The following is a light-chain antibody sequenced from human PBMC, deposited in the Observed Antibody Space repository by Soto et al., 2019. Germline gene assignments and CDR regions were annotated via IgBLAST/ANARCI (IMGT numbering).Light chain of an antibody. Sequence: DIQMTQSPSSLSTSVGDRVTITCRASQGISTFLNWYQQKPGKAPRLLIYAASRLQSGVPARFSGSGVDTDFTLTITSLQPEDFGIYYWQQSYALVRTFGGGTKVE. V-gene: IGKV1-39*01. CDR3: QQSYALVRT. CDR2: AAS. J-gene: IGKJ4*01. CDR1: QGISTF.